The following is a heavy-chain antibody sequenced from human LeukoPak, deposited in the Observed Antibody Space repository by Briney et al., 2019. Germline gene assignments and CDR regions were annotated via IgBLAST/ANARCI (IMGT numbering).Heavy chain of an antibody. V-gene: IGHV4-31*03. D-gene: IGHD4-17*01. Sequence: SQTLSLTCTVSGGSFSSGGYYWSWIRQHPGKGLEWIGYIYYSGRTYYNPSLKSRVTISVDTSKNQFSLKLSSVTAADTAVYHCARVPDGDYGYIGFDPWGQGTLVTVSS. J-gene: IGHJ5*02. CDR1: GGSFSSGGYY. CDR2: IYYSGRT. CDR3: ARVPDGDYGYIGFDP.